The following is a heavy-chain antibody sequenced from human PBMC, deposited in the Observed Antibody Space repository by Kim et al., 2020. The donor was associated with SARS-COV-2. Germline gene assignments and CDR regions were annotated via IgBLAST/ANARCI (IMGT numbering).Heavy chain of an antibody. CDR1: GGSISSYY. J-gene: IGHJ3*02. V-gene: IGHV4-59*01. CDR3: VRGYCSGGSCYRYAFEI. D-gene: IGHD2-15*01. CDR2: IYYSGST. Sequence: SETLSLTCTVSGGSISSYYWSWIRQPPGKGLEWIGYIYYSGSTKYNPSLKSRVTISVDTSKNQFSLKLSSVTAADTAVYYCVRGYCSGGSCYRYAFEIWGQGTMVTVSS.